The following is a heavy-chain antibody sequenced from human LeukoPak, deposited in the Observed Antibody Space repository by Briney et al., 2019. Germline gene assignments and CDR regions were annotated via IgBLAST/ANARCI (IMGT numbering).Heavy chain of an antibody. CDR1: GYTFTSYD. CDR2: MNPNSGNT. J-gene: IGHJ3*02. D-gene: IGHD3-22*01. CDR3: ARRGRITMIVVVNDAFDI. Sequence: GASVKVSCKASGYTFTSYDINWVRQATGQGLEWMGWMNPNSGNTGYAQKFQGRVTMTRNTSISTAYMELSSLRSEDTAVYYCARRGRITMIVVVNDAFDIWGQGTMVTVSS. V-gene: IGHV1-8*01.